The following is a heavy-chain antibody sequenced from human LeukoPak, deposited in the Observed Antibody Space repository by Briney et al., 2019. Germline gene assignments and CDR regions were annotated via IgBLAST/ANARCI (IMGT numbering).Heavy chain of an antibody. D-gene: IGHD3-22*01. CDR2: IYYSGST. J-gene: IGHJ4*02. CDR3: ARHETYYDSSGYYRVFDY. CDR1: GGSISSYY. Sequence: PSETLSLTCTVSGGSISSYYWSWIRQPPGKGLEWIGYIYYSGSTNYNPSLKSRVTISVDTSKNQFSLKLSSVTAADTAVYYCARHETYYDSSGYYRVFDYWGQGTLVTVSS. V-gene: IGHV4-59*08.